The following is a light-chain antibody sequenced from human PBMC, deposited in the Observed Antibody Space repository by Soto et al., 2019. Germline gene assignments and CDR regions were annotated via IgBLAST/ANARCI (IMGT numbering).Light chain of an antibody. CDR3: QQYNNWPQT. Sequence: DIVLTQSPATLSLSPGERATLSCMASQSVSSYLAWYQQKPGQAPRLLIYDASTRATGIPARFSGSWSGTDCTLTISGLQSEDVAVYYCQQYNNWPQTLGQGTKVDIK. CDR2: DAS. J-gene: IGKJ1*01. V-gene: IGKV3-15*01. CDR1: QSVSSY.